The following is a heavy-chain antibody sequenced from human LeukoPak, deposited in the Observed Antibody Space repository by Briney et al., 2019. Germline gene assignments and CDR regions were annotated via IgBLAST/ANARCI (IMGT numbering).Heavy chain of an antibody. J-gene: IGHJ4*02. V-gene: IGHV3-7*01. Sequence: GGSLRLSCAASGFTFSSYWMNWVRQAPGKGLEWVANIKQDGSEKYYVDSVKGRFTISRDNAKNSLYLQMNSLRAEDTAVYYCARSLLAAGIPFDCWGQGTLVTVSS. CDR2: IKQDGSEK. CDR3: ARSLLAAGIPFDC. D-gene: IGHD6-13*01. CDR1: GFTFSSYW.